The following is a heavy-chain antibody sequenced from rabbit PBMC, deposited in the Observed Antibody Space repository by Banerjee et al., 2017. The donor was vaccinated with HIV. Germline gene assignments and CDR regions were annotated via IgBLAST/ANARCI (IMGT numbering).Heavy chain of an antibody. CDR2: IYGGSSGTT. D-gene: IGHD1-1*01. J-gene: IGHJ4*01. CDR3: ARGYASSSGYYPFNL. Sequence: EESGGDLVKPEGSLTLTCTASGFSFSSSYWICWVRQAPGKGLEWIACIYGGSSGTTHYASWVNGRFTISSHNAQNTLYLQLNSLTAADTATYFCARGYASSSGYYPFNLWGPGTLVTVS. V-gene: IGHV1S45*01. CDR1: GFSFSSSYW.